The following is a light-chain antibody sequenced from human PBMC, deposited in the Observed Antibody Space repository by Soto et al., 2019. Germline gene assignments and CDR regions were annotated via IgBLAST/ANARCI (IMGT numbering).Light chain of an antibody. CDR2: KTS. CDR3: QHYNDYSCT. Sequence: DLHMTQSPSTLSASVGDRVTITCRASQSISIWLAWYQQKPGKAPNLLIYKTSSLESGVPSRFSGSGSGTEFTLTISSLQPDDFATYYCQHYNDYSCTFGQGTKVEIK. J-gene: IGKJ1*01. V-gene: IGKV1-5*03. CDR1: QSISIW.